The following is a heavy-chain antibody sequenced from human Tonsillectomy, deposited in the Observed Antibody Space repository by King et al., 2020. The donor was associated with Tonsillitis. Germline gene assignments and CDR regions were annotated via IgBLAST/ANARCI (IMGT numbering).Heavy chain of an antibody. CDR2: IGTAGDT. J-gene: IGHJ3*02. CDR1: GFTFSSYD. CDR3: ARGYSYMYDI. Sequence: VQLVESGGGLVQPGGSLRLSCAASGFTFSSYDMHWVRQVTGKGLEWVSAIGTAGDTYYPGSVRGRFTTSRENAKNSLYLQMNSVRAGDTAVYYCARGYSYMYDIWGQGTMVTVSS. D-gene: IGHD3-16*02. V-gene: IGHV3-13*01.